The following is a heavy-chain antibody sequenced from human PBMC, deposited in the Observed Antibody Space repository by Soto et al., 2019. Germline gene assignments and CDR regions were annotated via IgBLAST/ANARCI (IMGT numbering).Heavy chain of an antibody. CDR3: VRETQIVMVVVPTPGSPGAFDM. CDR1: GFSFRNYN. J-gene: IGHJ3*02. Sequence: QMHLVESGGGVVQPGRSLRLSCAASGFSFRNYNLHWVRQAPGKGLEWVAVVSHAGVTKHYAESVKGRLSISRDSSRDTLYLQMNSLRPEDTAVYYCVRETQIVMVVVPTPGSPGAFDMCGQGTMVTVSS. V-gene: IGHV3-30-3*01. D-gene: IGHD2-15*01. CDR2: VSHAGVTK.